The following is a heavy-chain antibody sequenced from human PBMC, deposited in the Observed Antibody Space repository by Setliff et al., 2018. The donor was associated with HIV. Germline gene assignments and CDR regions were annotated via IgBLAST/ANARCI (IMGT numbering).Heavy chain of an antibody. CDR1: GGSISSTSYY. V-gene: IGHV4-39*01. D-gene: IGHD4-17*01. J-gene: IGHJ4*02. CDR3: AIPPLESTVTTANYFES. CDR2: INGSGNT. Sequence: KSSETLSLTCIVSGGSISSTSYYWGWIRQPPGRGLKWIGSINGSGNTFYNPSLKNRVTIYVDTSKNQFSLRLNSVTAADTAAYYCAIPPLESTVTTANYFESWGQGILVTVSS.